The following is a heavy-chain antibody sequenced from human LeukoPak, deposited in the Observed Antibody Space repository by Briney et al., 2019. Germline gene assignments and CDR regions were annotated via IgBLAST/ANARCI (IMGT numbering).Heavy chain of an antibody. CDR1: GGSFSGYY. J-gene: IGHJ4*02. CDR3: ARSPCGYGDRSYYFDY. D-gene: IGHD4-17*01. Sequence: ASETLSLTCAVYGGSFSGYYWSWIRQPPGKGLEWIGEINHSGSTNYSPSLKSRVTISVDMSKNQFSLKLSSVTAADTAVYYCARSPCGYGDRSYYFDYWGQGTLVTVSA. V-gene: IGHV4-34*01. CDR2: INHSGST.